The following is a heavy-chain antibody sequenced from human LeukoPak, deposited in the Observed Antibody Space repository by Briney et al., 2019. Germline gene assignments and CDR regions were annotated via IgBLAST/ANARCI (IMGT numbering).Heavy chain of an antibody. CDR1: GFTFSTYV. D-gene: IGHD6-6*01. CDR2: ISGSGGTT. J-gene: IGHJ4*02. CDR3: ARGSSSSDFDY. V-gene: IGHV3-23*01. Sequence: GGSLRLSCAASGFTFSTYVMSWVRQAPGKGLEWVSTISGSGGTTYYADSVKGRFTISRDNSKNTLYLQMNSLRAEDTAVYYCARGSSSSDFDYWGQGTLVTVSS.